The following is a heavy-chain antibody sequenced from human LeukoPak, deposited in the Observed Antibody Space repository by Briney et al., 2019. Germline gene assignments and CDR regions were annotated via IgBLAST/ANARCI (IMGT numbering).Heavy chain of an antibody. CDR2: IYAGGNT. Sequence: GGSLRLSCAASGFMVGHKYMSWVRQAPGKGLEWLSIIYAGGNTYSADSVKGRFTISRDNSRNTVYLQMNNLRDDDTAVYYCARGQTDLLRDYFDYWGPGTPVTVSS. J-gene: IGHJ4*02. V-gene: IGHV3-66*01. CDR1: GFMVGHKY. CDR3: ARGQTDLLRDYFDY.